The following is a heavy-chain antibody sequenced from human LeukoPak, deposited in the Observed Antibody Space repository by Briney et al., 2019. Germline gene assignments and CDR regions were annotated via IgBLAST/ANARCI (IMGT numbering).Heavy chain of an antibody. V-gene: IGHV4-38-2*02. CDR3: ARGLSHRDASDYFSNWFDP. CDR1: GHSISNGNY. CDR2: IYHSGDT. J-gene: IGHJ5*02. Sequence: PSETLSLTCTVSGHSISNGNYWGWIRPPPGKGVEWIGSIYHSGDTHYNPSLKSRVTIFVDTFNNQISLRLTSLTAADTAVYYSARGLSHRDASDYFSNWFDPWGQGTLVTVSS. D-gene: IGHD3-22*01.